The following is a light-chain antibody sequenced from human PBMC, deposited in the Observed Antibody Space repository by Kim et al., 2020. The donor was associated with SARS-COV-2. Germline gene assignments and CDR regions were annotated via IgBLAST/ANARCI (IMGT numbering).Light chain of an antibody. J-gene: IGLJ3*02. CDR3: QTWGTGIRV. V-gene: IGLV4-69*01. CDR2: LNSGGRH. Sequence: SVKVTLTLSRWQSSYALASHPQQPEKGPRYFVRLNSGGRHFQGGGIPDRFSGSSSGAERYLTISSLQSEDEADYYCQTWGTGIRVFGGGTQLTVL. CDR1: RWQSSYA.